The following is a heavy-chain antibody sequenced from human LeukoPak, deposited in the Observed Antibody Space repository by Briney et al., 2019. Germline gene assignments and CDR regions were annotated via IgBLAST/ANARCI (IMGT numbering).Heavy chain of an antibody. V-gene: IGHV4-39*01. D-gene: IGHD2-2*01. CDR3: ARVVVPAVRGWFDP. J-gene: IGHJ5*02. Sequence: SETLSLTCTVSGGSISSSSYYWGWIRQPPGKGLKWIGSIYYSGSTYYNPSLKSRVTISVDTSKNQFSLKLSSVTAADTAVYYCARVVVPAVRGWFDPWGQGTLVTVSS. CDR1: GGSISSSSYY. CDR2: IYYSGST.